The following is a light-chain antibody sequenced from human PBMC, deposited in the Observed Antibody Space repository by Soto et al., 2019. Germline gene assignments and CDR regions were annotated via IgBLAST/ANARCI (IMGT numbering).Light chain of an antibody. CDR3: SSYAGSNNVV. CDR1: SSDVGGYNY. CDR2: EVT. Sequence: QSVLSQPPSASGSPGQSVTISCTGTSSDVGGYNYVSWYQHHPGKAPKLMIYEVTKRPSGVPDRFSGSKSGNTASLTVSGLQAEDDSDYYCSSYAGSNNVVFGGGTKLT. J-gene: IGLJ2*01. V-gene: IGLV2-8*01.